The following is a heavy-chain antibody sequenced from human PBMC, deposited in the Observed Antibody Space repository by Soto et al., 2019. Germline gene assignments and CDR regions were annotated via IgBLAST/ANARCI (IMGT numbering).Heavy chain of an antibody. J-gene: IGHJ3*01. CDR2: ISGDGSST. CDR1: EFTFRRYW. D-gene: IGHD3-16*01. V-gene: IGHV3-74*01. CDR3: ARSLPGCYGAFEL. Sequence: GGSLRLSCAASEFTFRRYWMHWVRQSPGKGLVWVSRISGDGSSTTYADSVRGRFTICRDNAKNTVYLQMDSLRAEDTAVYYCARSLPGCYGAFELWGQGTMVTVSS.